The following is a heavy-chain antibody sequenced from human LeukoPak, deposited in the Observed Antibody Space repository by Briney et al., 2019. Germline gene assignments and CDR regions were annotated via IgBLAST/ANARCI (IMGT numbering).Heavy chain of an antibody. J-gene: IGHJ4*02. CDR1: GFTFSSYV. CDR3: AKDVVPAAIHTFDY. D-gene: IGHD2-2*01. V-gene: IGHV3-30*18. CDR2: ISYDGSNK. Sequence: GKSLRLSCAASGFTFSSYVMHWVRQAPGKGLEWVAVISYDGSNKYYADSVKGRFTISRDNSKKTLYLQMNSLRAEDTAVYYCAKDVVPAAIHTFDYWGRGTLVTVSS.